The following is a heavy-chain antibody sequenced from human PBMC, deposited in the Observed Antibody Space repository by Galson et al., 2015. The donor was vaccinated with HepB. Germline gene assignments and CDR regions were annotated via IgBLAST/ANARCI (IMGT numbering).Heavy chain of an antibody. CDR3: AREAGEKAFDI. V-gene: IGHV4-34*01. Sequence: ETLSLTCAVYGGSFSGYYWNWIRQPPGKGLEWIGEINHGGETSFTPSLKSRVTISLDTSKNQFSLNLSSVTAADTAVYYCAREAGEKAFDIWGQGTMVTVSS. J-gene: IGHJ3*02. CDR1: GGSFSGYY. CDR2: INHGGET. D-gene: IGHD3-10*01.